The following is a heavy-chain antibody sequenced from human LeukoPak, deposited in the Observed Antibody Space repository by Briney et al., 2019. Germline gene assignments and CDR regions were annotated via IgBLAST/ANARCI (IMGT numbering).Heavy chain of an antibody. J-gene: IGHJ6*03. CDR2: IKQDGSEK. D-gene: IGHD6-6*01. CDR3: ARGAASAARGTVPHYYYYYMDV. V-gene: IGHV3-7*01. CDR1: GFTFSSYW. Sequence: GGSLRLSCAASGFTFSSYWMSWVRQAPGKGLEWVAKIKQDGSEKYYVDSVKGRFTISRDNAKNSLYLQMNSLRAEDTAVYYCARGAASAARGTVPHYYYYYMDVWGKGTTVTVSS.